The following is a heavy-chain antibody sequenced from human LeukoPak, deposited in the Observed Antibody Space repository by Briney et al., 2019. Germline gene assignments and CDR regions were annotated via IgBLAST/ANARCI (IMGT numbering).Heavy chain of an antibody. CDR3: ARGYYYDPIDY. Sequence: SETLSLTCTVSGGSISSGSYYWSWIRQPAGKGLEWIGRIYTSGSTNYNPSLKSRVTISVDTSKNQFSLKLSSVTAADTAVYYCARGYYYDPIDYWGQGTLVTVSS. D-gene: IGHD3-22*01. CDR1: GGSISSGSYY. J-gene: IGHJ4*02. CDR2: IYTSGST. V-gene: IGHV4-61*02.